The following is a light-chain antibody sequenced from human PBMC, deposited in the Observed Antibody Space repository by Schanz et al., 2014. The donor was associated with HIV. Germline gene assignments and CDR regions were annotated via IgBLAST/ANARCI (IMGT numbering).Light chain of an antibody. CDR1: QSVSSSY. CDR2: GAS. J-gene: IGKJ3*01. CDR3: QQYNNWPLFT. Sequence: EIVLTQSPATLSVSPGERATLSCRASQSVSSSYLAWYQQKPGQAPRLLIYGASTRATGIPARFSGSGSGTEFTLTISSLQSEDFAVYYCQQYNNWPLFTFGPGTKVDVK. V-gene: IGKV3-15*01.